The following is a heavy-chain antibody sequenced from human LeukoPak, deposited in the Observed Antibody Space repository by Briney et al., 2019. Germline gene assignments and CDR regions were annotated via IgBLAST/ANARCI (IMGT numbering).Heavy chain of an antibody. D-gene: IGHD2-21*02. CDR2: IYSGGST. CDR1: GFVVGGNY. CDR3: ARPTDGDSTRYGMDV. J-gene: IGHJ6*02. Sequence: GGSLRLSCAASGFVVGGNYMSWVRQAPGRGLEWVSVIYSGGSTYYADSVKGRFSTSRDSSTSTLFLQMDSLRVEDTAMYYCARPTDGDSTRYGMDVWGQGTTVIVSS. V-gene: IGHV3-53*01.